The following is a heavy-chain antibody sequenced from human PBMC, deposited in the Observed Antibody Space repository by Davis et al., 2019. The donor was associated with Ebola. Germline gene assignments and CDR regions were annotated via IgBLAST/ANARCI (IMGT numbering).Heavy chain of an antibody. CDR3: ARESYSYGMDV. Sequence: ASVQVSCKASGYPFTSYAMHWVRQAPGQSLEWMGWINAGNGNTFYSQKFQGKVTMTTDTSTSTAYMELRSLRSDDTAVYYCARESYSYGMDVWGQGTTITVSS. V-gene: IGHV1-3*01. D-gene: IGHD2-21*01. J-gene: IGHJ6*02. CDR1: GYPFTSYA. CDR2: INAGNGNT.